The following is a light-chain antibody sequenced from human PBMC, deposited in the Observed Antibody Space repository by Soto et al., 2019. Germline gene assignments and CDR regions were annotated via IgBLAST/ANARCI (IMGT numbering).Light chain of an antibody. CDR2: WAS. J-gene: IGKJ4*01. CDR1: QSALFSASNKNY. V-gene: IGKV4-1*01. CDR3: QQLNSYPYT. Sequence: DVVLTQSPDSLTMSLGETATITCRTSQSALFSASNKNYIAWYQRRPGQPLRLLFYWASTRASGVPERFTGSGSGTDFTLTISSLQPEDFATYYCQQLNSYPYTFGGGTEVEIK.